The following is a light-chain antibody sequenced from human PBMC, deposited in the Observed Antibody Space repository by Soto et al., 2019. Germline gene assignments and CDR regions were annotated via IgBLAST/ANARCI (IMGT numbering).Light chain of an antibody. Sequence: QSALTQPASVPGSPGQTITISCTGTSSDVGGYNYVSWYQQHPGKAPKLMLYDVSNRPSGVSNRFSSSKSGNKASLTISGLQAEDEADYYCSSYTRSSNHLYVFGPGPK. V-gene: IGLV2-14*01. CDR1: SSDVGGYNY. CDR3: SSYTRSSNHLYV. CDR2: DVS. J-gene: IGLJ1*01.